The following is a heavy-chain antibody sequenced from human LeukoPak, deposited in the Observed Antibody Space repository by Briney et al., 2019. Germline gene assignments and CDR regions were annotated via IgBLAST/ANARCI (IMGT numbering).Heavy chain of an antibody. CDR3: ARAHTTIFGVVSFDY. D-gene: IGHD3-3*01. V-gene: IGHV4-34*01. CDR1: GGSFSGYY. CDR2: INHSGST. J-gene: IGHJ4*02. Sequence: SETLSLTCAVYGGSFSGYYWSWIRQPPGKGLEWIGDINHSGSTNYNPSLKSRVTISVDTSKNQFSLKLSSVTAADTAVYYCARAHTTIFGVVSFDYWGQGTLVTVSS.